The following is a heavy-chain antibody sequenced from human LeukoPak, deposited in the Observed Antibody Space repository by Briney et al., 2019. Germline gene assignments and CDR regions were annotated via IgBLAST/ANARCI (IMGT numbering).Heavy chain of an antibody. D-gene: IGHD5-12*01. Sequence: GGSLRHSCAAPGFSFSRYGTHWVRHAPGEGLEWVGVIWYEGTKLYYADYVTGRFSISRDNSKNTLALNMNRLRVEDTAVYYCARAPWISGEDYGEAFDICGEGTLVTVSS. V-gene: IGHV3-33*01. CDR1: GFSFSRYG. CDR3: ARAPWISGEDYGEAFDI. J-gene: IGHJ3*02. CDR2: IWYEGTKL.